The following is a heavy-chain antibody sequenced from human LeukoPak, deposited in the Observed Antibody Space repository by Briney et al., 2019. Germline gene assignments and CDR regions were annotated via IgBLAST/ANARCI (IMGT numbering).Heavy chain of an antibody. V-gene: IGHV1-8*01. CDR2: MNPNSGNT. D-gene: IGHD6-13*01. CDR1: GYTFTSYD. J-gene: IGHJ4*02. CDR3: AANLIAAAAGY. Sequence: ASVKVSCKASGYTFTSYDINWVRQATGQGLEWMGWMNPNSGNTGYAQKFQCRVTMTRNTSISSAYMELSSLRSEDTAVYYCAANLIAAAAGYWGQGTLVTVSS.